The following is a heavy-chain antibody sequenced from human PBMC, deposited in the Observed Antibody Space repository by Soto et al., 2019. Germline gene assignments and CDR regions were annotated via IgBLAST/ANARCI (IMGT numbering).Heavy chain of an antibody. D-gene: IGHD3-16*01. CDR1: GFSLSTRGVG. J-gene: IGHJ4*02. Sequence: QITLKESGPTLVKPTQTLTLTCTFSGFSLSTRGVGVGWIRQPPGKALEWLALIYWDGFKNYSPSLESRLPIRADTPKHQVVLTMTNMDPVDTATYYCAHKGGGDRILDYWGQGTLVTVSS. V-gene: IGHV2-5*02. CDR2: IYWDGFK. CDR3: AHKGGGDRILDY.